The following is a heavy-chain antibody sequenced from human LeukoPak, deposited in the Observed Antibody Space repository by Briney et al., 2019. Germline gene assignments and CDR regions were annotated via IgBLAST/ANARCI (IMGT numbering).Heavy chain of an antibody. CDR1: GYTFTSYD. CDR3: ARPRYYDFWSGSFDY. J-gene: IGHJ4*02. CDR2: MNPNSGNT. D-gene: IGHD3-3*01. Sequence: ASVKVSCKASGYTFTSYDINWVRQATGQGLEWMGWMNPNSGNTGYAQKFQGRVTITTDESTSTAYMELSSLRSEDTAVYYCARPRYYDFWSGSFDYWGQGTLVTVSS. V-gene: IGHV1-8*03.